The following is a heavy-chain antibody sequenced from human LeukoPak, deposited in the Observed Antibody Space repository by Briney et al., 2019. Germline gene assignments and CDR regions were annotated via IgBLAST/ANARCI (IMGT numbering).Heavy chain of an antibody. V-gene: IGHV3-7*01. J-gene: IGHJ4*02. CDR3: ARGPGGGYVTYYFDS. D-gene: IGHD1-26*01. CDR2: IKPDGSEK. Sequence: PGGSLRLSCAASGFTFRNYWMSWVRQAPGKGLEWVANIKPDGSEKYYVDSVRGRFTISRDNAKNSLFLQLNGLRADDTAVYYCARGPGGGYVTYYFDSWGLGTLVTVSS. CDR1: GFTFRNYW.